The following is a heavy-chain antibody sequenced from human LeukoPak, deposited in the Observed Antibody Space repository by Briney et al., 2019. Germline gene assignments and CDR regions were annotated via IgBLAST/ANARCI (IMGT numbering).Heavy chain of an antibody. Sequence: GGSLRLSCVDSGFTFSGFWMTWVRQAPGKGLEWVSILYHGGSTYYADSVKGRFSISRDTSKNTLYLQMNSLRVEDTAVYYCAKDRGRYCSGGSCYSFGDWGQGTLVTVSS. CDR1: GFTFSGFW. CDR2: LYHGGST. D-gene: IGHD2-15*01. V-gene: IGHV3-66*01. J-gene: IGHJ4*02. CDR3: AKDRGRYCSGGSCYSFGD.